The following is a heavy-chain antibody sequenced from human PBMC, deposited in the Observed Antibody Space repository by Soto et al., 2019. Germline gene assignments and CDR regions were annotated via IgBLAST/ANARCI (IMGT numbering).Heavy chain of an antibody. CDR3: ARVLAAANTKYYYGMDV. J-gene: IGHJ6*02. CDR2: IYYSGNT. Sequence: SETLSLTCSVSGGSISSGYYYWSWIRQPPGKGLEWIGNIYYSGNTYYNPSLKSRLIISIDTSKNQFSLKVGSVRAEDTAVYYCARVLAAANTKYYYGMDVWGQGTTVTVSS. CDR1: GGSISSGYYY. V-gene: IGHV4-30-4*01. D-gene: IGHD6-13*01.